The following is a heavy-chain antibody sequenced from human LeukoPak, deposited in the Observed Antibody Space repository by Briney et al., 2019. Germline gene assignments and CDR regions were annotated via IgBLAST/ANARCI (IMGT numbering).Heavy chain of an antibody. D-gene: IGHD3-22*01. CDR2: IYHSGST. J-gene: IGHJ3*02. CDR1: GGSISSGGYY. V-gene: IGHV4-30-2*01. CDR3: ARAPPRDYYYDSSGYLSVSDAFDI. Sequence: SETLSLTCTVSGGSISSGGYYWSWIRQPPGKGLEWIGYIYHSGSTYYNPSLKSRVTISVDTSKNQFSLKLSSVTAADTAVYYCARAPPRDYYYDSSGYLSVSDAFDIWGQGTMVTVSS.